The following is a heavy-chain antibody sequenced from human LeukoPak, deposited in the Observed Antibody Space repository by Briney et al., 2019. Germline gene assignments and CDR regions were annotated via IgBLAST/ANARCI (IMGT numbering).Heavy chain of an antibody. D-gene: IGHD3-10*01. Sequence: SETLSLTCTVSGGSISSSSYYWGWIRQPPGKGLEWIGSIYYSGSTYYNPSLKSRVTISVDTSKNQFSLKLSSVTAADTAVYYCARGVLWFGDPYYFDYWGQGTLVTVSS. CDR3: ARGVLWFGDPYYFDY. V-gene: IGHV4-39*07. J-gene: IGHJ4*02. CDR1: GGSISSSSYY. CDR2: IYYSGST.